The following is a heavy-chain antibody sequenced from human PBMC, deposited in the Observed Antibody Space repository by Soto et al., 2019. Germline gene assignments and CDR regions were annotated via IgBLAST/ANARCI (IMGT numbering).Heavy chain of an antibody. V-gene: IGHV3-49*04. J-gene: IGHJ6*02. CDR1: GFTFGDYA. D-gene: IGHD4-17*01. Sequence: GGSLRLSCTASGFTFGDYAMSWVRQAPGKGLEWVGFIRSKAYGGTTEYAASVKGRFTISRDDSKSIAYLQMNSLKTEDTAVYYCTRSRATVVTLYYYYGMDVWGQGTTVTVSS. CDR2: IRSKAYGGTT. CDR3: TRSRATVVTLYYYYGMDV.